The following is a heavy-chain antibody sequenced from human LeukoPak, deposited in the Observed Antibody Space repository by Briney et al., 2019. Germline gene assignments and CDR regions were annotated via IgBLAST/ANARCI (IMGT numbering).Heavy chain of an antibody. V-gene: IGHV3-48*03. D-gene: IGHD1-1*01. CDR1: RFTFSSYE. CDR2: ITGSGTTI. Sequence: GGSLRLSCAASRFTFSSYEMNWVRQAPGKGLEWVSYITGSGTTIYYADSVKGRFTISRDNAKNSLYLQMNSLRAEDTAVYYCARDKASVMGYTFDYWGQGTLVTVSS. J-gene: IGHJ4*02. CDR3: ARDKASVMGYTFDY.